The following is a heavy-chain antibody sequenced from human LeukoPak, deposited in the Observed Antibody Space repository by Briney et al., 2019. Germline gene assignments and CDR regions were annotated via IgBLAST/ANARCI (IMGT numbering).Heavy chain of an antibody. CDR2: IWYDGSNK. V-gene: IGHV3-33*01. CDR3: ARARTTRGFDY. D-gene: IGHD4-17*01. CDR1: GFTFNSYG. J-gene: IGHJ4*02. Sequence: PGGSLRHSCAASGFTFNSYGIHWVRQAPGKGLEWVAFIWYDGSNKYYADSVKGRFTISRDNSKNTLYLQMNSLRAEDTAVYYCARARTTRGFDYWGQGTLVTVSS.